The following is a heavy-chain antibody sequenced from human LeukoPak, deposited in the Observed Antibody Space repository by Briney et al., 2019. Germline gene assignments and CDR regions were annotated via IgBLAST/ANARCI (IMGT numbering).Heavy chain of an antibody. CDR3: AKDLPRNNWNYVYFDY. V-gene: IGHV3-23*01. D-gene: IGHD1-7*01. CDR1: GFTFSSYA. Sequence: HPGGSLRLSCAASGFTFSSYAMSWVRQAPGKGLEWVSAISGSGGSTYYADSVKGRFTISRDNSKNTLYLQMNSLRAEDTAVYYCAKDLPRNNWNYVYFDYWGQGTLVTVSS. CDR2: ISGSGGST. J-gene: IGHJ4*02.